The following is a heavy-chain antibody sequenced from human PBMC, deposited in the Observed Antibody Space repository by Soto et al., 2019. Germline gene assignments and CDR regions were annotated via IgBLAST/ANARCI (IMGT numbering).Heavy chain of an antibody. V-gene: IGHV3-30*18. CDR2: ISYDGSNK. CDR1: GFTFSSYG. J-gene: IGHJ6*02. CDR3: AKMGVGDCSSTSCTPNYYYYGMDV. Sequence: PGGSLRLSCAASGFTFSSYGMHWVRQAPGKGLEWVAVISYDGSNKYYADSVKGRFTISRDNSKNTLYLQMNSLRAEDTAVYYCAKMGVGDCSSTSCTPNYYYYGMDVWGQGTTVTVSS. D-gene: IGHD2-2*01.